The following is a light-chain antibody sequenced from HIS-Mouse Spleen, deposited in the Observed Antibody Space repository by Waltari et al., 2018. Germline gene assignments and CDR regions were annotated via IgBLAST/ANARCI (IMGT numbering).Light chain of an antibody. Sequence: QSALTQPRSVSGSPGQSVTISCTGTSSDVGGSNYVSWYQQHPGKAPKLIMYDGSKRPSGVPDRVAGSGSGNTASLTISGRESEDEADYYCCSYAGSYTGVFGTGTKVTVL. CDR3: CSYAGSYTGV. V-gene: IGLV2-11*01. J-gene: IGLJ1*01. CDR2: DGS. CDR1: SSDVGGSNY.